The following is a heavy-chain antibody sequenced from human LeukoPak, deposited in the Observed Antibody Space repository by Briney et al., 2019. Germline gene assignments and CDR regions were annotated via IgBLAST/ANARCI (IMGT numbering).Heavy chain of an antibody. CDR1: GYSISSGYY. V-gene: IGHV4-38-2*02. CDR3: ATGSWYYFDY. J-gene: IGHJ4*02. D-gene: IGHD6-13*01. Sequence: SETLSLTCTVSGYSISSGYYWGWIRQPPGKGLEWIGSIYHSGSTYYNPSLKSRVTISVDTSKNQFSLKLSSVTAADTAVYYCATGSWYYFDYWGQGTLVTVSS. CDR2: IYHSGST.